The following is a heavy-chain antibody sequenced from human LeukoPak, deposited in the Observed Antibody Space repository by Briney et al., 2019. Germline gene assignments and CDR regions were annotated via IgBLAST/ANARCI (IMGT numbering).Heavy chain of an antibody. J-gene: IGHJ4*02. CDR2: ISGSGGST. CDR1: GFTFSSSA. Sequence: GGSLRLSCAASGFTFSSSAMSWVRQAPGKGLEWVSAISGSGGSTYYADSVKGRFTISRDNSKNTLYLQMNSLRAEDTALYYCAKSRAMIVVVTLDYWGQGTLVTVSS. V-gene: IGHV3-23*01. D-gene: IGHD3-22*01. CDR3: AKSRAMIVVVTLDY.